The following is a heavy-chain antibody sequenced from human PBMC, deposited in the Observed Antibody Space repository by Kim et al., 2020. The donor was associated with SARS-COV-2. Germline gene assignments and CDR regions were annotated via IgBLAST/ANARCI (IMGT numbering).Heavy chain of an antibody. V-gene: IGHV4-31*02. CDR3: ARTVGATYYFDY. D-gene: IGHD1-26*01. J-gene: IGHJ4*02. Sequence: YYNPSLMSRVTISVDTSKNQFSLKLSSVTAADTAVYYCARTVGATYYFDYWGQGTLVTVSS.